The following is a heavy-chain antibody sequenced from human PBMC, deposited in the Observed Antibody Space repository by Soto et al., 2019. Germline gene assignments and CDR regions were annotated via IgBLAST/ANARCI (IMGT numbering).Heavy chain of an antibody. Sequence: SETLSLTCAVSGGSVSGAGYSWSWIRQPPGGGLDWIGYIYHSGTTYCNPSLKTRLTMSLDRSNNKFSLTLNSVTAADTALYFCARAQFYSGSGNYNNLMFDAWGKGTQVTVSS. CDR2: IYHSGTT. V-gene: IGHV4-30-2*01. D-gene: IGHD3-10*01. CDR3: ARAQFYSGSGNYNNLMFDA. J-gene: IGHJ5*02. CDR1: GGSVSGAGYS.